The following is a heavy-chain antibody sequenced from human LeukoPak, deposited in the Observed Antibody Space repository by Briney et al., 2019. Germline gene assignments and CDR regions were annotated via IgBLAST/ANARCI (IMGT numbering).Heavy chain of an antibody. CDR3: ARLMGYCSTTSCPPGWLDP. CDR2: IYYSGST. Sequence: SETLFLTCTVSGGSFNTYYWTWIRQPPGKGLQWLGYIYYSGSTHSNAYLKSRVTISLDTAKNQFSLRLSSVTAADTAVYHCARLMGYCSTTSCPPGWLDPWGQGTLVTVSS. CDR1: GGSFNTYY. V-gene: IGHV4-59*01. D-gene: IGHD2-2*01. J-gene: IGHJ5*02.